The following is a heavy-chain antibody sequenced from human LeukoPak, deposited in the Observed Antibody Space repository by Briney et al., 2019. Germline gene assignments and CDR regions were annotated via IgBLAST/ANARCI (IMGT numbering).Heavy chain of an antibody. CDR3: ARDMGRFLEWLLSQDAFDI. CDR2: ISSSSSYI. Sequence: GGSLRLSCAASGFTFSSYSMNWVRQAPGKGLEWVSSISSSSSYIYYADSVKGRFTISRDNAKNSLYLQMNSLRAEDTAVYYCARDMGRFLEWLLSQDAFDIWGQGTMVTVSS. J-gene: IGHJ3*02. V-gene: IGHV3-21*01. D-gene: IGHD3-3*01. CDR1: GFTFSSYS.